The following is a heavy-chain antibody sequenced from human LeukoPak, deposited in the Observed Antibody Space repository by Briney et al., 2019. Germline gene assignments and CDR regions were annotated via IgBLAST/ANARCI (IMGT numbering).Heavy chain of an antibody. CDR2: IYYSGIP. V-gene: IGHV4-39*07. J-gene: IGHJ4*02. CDR1: GGSISSSSYY. Sequence: SETLSLTCTVSGGSISSSSYYWGWIRQPPGKGLEWIVSIYYSGIPYYNPSLKSRVTIAVDTSKNQFSLKLSSVTVADTAVYYCASPHPYSSGWYYWGQGTLVTVSS. D-gene: IGHD6-19*01. CDR3: ASPHPYSSGWYY.